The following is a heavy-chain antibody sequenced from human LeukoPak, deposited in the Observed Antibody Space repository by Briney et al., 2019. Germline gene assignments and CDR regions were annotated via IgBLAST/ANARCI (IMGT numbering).Heavy chain of an antibody. V-gene: IGHV4-59*01. D-gene: IGHD3-22*01. CDR3: TRGGYYEPIDS. J-gene: IGHJ4*02. CDR2: VYNSGST. CDR1: GGSISTYY. Sequence: SETLSLTCSVSGGSISTYYWSWIRQTPGKGLEQIGYVYNSGSTNYNPSLEGRVTMSIDTSKNQFSLKLSSVTAADTAVYYCTRGGYYEPIDSWGQGTLVTVSS.